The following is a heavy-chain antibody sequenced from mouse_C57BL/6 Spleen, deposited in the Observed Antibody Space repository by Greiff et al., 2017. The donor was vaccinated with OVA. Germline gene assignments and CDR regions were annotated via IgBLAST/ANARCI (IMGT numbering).Heavy chain of an antibody. CDR3: ARARDDYDDFDY. CDR2: INPSNGGT. J-gene: IGHJ2*01. Sequence: QVHVKQPGTELVKPGASVKLSCKASGYTFTSYWMHWVKQRPGQGLEWIGNINPSNGGTNYNEKFKSKATLTVDKSSSTAYMQLSSLTSEDSAVYYCARARDDYDDFDYWGQGTTLTVSS. V-gene: IGHV1-53*01. D-gene: IGHD2-4*01. CDR1: GYTFTSYW.